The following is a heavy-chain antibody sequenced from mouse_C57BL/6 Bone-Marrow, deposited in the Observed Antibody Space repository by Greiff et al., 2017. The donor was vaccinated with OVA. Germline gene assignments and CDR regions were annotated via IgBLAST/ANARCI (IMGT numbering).Heavy chain of an antibody. J-gene: IGHJ4*01. Sequence: QVQLQQPGAELVMPGASVKLSCKASGYTFTSYWMPWVKQRPGQGLEWIGEIDPSDSYTNYNQKFKGKSTLTVDKSSSTAYMQLSSLTSEDSAVYYCARRGPYAMDYWGQGTSVTVSS. CDR1: GYTFTSYW. CDR2: IDPSDSYT. CDR3: ARRGPYAMDY. V-gene: IGHV1-69*01.